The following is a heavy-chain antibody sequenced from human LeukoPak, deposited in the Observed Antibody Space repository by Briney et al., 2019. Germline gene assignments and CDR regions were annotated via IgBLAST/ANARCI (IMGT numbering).Heavy chain of an antibody. V-gene: IGHV4-34*01. CDR1: GGSFSGYY. CDR3: ARVFYSNYRGGYYYYMDV. J-gene: IGHJ6*03. Sequence: SETLSLTCAVYGGSFSGYYWSWIRQPPGKGLEWIGEINHSGSTNYNPSLKSRVTISVDTSKNQFSLKLSSVTAADTAVYYCARVFYSNYRGGYYYYMDVWGKGTTVTVSS. D-gene: IGHD4-11*01. CDR2: INHSGST.